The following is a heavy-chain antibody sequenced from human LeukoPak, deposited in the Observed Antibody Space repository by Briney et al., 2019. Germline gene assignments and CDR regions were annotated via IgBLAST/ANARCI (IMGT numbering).Heavy chain of an antibody. Sequence: GGSLRLSCAASGFTFSNYWMHWVRLAPPPGLEWVSAISGSGGSIYYADSVKGRFTTSRENSKNTLYLQMNSLRAEDTAIYYCAKDESGRYYGSGSYYDFDPWGQGTLVTVSS. CDR2: ISGSGGSI. CDR3: AKDESGRYYGSGSYYDFDP. V-gene: IGHV3-23*01. J-gene: IGHJ5*02. D-gene: IGHD3-10*01. CDR1: GFTFSNYW.